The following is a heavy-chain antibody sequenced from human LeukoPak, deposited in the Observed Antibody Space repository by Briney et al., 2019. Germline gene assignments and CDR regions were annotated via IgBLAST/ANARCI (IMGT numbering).Heavy chain of an antibody. CDR3: ARRSGGYDF. D-gene: IGHD5-12*01. CDR2: INTGNGNT. J-gene: IGHJ4*02. CDR1: GYTITDYI. Sequence: GASVKVSCKASGYTITDYIIHWVRQAPGQRLEWMGWINTGNGNTKYSQKLQDRVSITRDTSANTAYMELSSLGSEDTAVYYCARRSGGYDFWGQGTLVTVSS. V-gene: IGHV1-3*04.